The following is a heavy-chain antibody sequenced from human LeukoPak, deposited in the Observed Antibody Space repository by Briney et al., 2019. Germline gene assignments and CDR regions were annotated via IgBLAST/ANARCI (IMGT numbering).Heavy chain of an antibody. V-gene: IGHV4-34*01. Sequence: SETLSLTCAVYGGSFSGYYWTWIRQPPGEGLEWIGDLDHSGSTNHNPSLKSRVTISVDTSKNQFSLKLSSVTAADTAVYYCARHDSSGWLRRNKLGMFDYWGQGTLVTVSS. D-gene: IGHD6-19*01. CDR1: GGSFSGYY. CDR3: ARHDSSGWLRRNKLGMFDY. J-gene: IGHJ4*02. CDR2: LDHSGST.